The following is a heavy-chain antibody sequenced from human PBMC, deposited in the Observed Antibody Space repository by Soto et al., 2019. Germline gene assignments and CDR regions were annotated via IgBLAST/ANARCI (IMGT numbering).Heavy chain of an antibody. CDR1: GGTFSSYT. CDR3: AREDYYGSGSFDY. V-gene: IGHV1-69*08. CDR2: IIPILGTA. D-gene: IGHD3-10*01. Sequence: QVQLVQSGAEVKKPGSSVKVSCKASGGTFSSYTISWVRQAPGQGLEWMGRIIPILGTANYAQKFQGRVTITADKSTSTAYMELSSLRSEDTAVYYCAREDYYGSGSFDYWGQGTLVTVSS. J-gene: IGHJ4*02.